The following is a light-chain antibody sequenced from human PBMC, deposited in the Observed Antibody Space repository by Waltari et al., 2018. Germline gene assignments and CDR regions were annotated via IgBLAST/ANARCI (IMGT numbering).Light chain of an antibody. CDR2: KVS. J-gene: IGKJ2*01. Sequence: DIVMTQSPLSLPVTLGQPASISCRPSQSLVHGDGNTYLNWFHQRPGQSPRRLIYKVSNRDSGVPDRFSGSASGTDFTLKISRVEAGDIVVYYCMQATQWPYTFGQGTKLEIK. CDR3: MQATQWPYT. V-gene: IGKV2-30*02. CDR1: QSLVHGDGNTY.